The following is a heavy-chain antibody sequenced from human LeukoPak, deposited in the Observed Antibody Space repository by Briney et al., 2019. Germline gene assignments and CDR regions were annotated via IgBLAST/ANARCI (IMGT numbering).Heavy chain of an antibody. Sequence: AASVKVSCKASGYTFTSYGISWVRQAPGQGLEWMGWISGYNGNTNFAQKLQDRVTMTTDTSTSTAHMELRSLRSDDTAVYYCARDAPAAGGAFDIWGQGTMVTVSS. V-gene: IGHV1-18*01. J-gene: IGHJ3*02. D-gene: IGHD2-15*01. CDR2: ISGYNGNT. CDR3: ARDAPAAGGAFDI. CDR1: GYTFTSYG.